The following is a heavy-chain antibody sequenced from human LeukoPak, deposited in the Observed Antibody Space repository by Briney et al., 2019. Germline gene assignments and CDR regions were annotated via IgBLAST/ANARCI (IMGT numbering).Heavy chain of an antibody. D-gene: IGHD2-21*01. CDR1: GGSISSSDW. V-gene: IGHV4-4*02. CDR3: PGLAYCGGDCYSSDGYYFDY. Sequence: PSGTLSLTCAVSGGSISSSDWWSWVRQPPGKGLEWIGQIYHSGSTNYNPSLKSRVTISVDMSKKQFFLRLSSVTAADTANCARPGLAYCGGDCYSSDGYYFDYWGQGTLVTVSS. J-gene: IGHJ4*02. CDR2: IYHSGST.